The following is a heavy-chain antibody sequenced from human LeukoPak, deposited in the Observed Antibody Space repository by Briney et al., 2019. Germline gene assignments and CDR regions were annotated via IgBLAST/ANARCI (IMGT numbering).Heavy chain of an antibody. Sequence: SETLSLTCTVSGYSISSGYSWSWIRQPPGKGLEWIGYIYYSGSTYYNPSLKSRVTISVDTSKNQFSLKLSSVTAADTAVYYCAREDYYDSSGSNNWFDPWGQGTLVTVSS. J-gene: IGHJ5*02. CDR2: IYYSGST. V-gene: IGHV4-30-4*07. CDR3: AREDYYDSSGSNNWFDP. CDR1: GYSISSGYS. D-gene: IGHD3-22*01.